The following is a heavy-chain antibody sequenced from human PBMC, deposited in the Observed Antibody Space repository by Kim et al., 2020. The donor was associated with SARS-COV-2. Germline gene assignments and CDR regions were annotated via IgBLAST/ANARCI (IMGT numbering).Heavy chain of an antibody. V-gene: IGHV3-53*01. CDR1: GFTARNHY. Sequence: GGSLRLSCAASGFTARNHYMTWVRQAPGLGLEWVSILYSRTNIQYGDSVRGRFTISRDDSRNTVDLQMTSLRVEDTDVYYCARVRVTNKQALSRGVLHAFDIWGQGTTVTVSS. CDR2: LYSRTNI. CDR3: ARVRVTNKQALSRGVLHAFDI. J-gene: IGHJ3*02. D-gene: IGHD3-10*01.